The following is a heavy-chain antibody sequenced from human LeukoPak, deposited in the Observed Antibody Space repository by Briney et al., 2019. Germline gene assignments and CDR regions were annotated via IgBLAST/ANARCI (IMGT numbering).Heavy chain of an antibody. V-gene: IGHV4-30-2*01. J-gene: IGHJ4*02. D-gene: IGHD4-23*01. CDR2: IYHSGST. CDR3: ARAVAGYFDY. Sequence: PSETLSLTCAVSGGPISSGGYPWSWIRQPPGKGLEWIGYIYHSGSTYYNPSLKSRVTISVDRSKNQFSLKLSSVTAADTAVYYCARAVAGYFDYWGQGTLVTVSS. CDR1: GGPISSGGYP.